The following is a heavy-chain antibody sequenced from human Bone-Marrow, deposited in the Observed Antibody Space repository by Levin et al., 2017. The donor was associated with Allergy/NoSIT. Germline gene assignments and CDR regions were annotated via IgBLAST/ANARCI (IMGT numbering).Heavy chain of an antibody. D-gene: IGHD6-13*01. CDR2: INHSGST. CDR1: GGSFSGYY. J-gene: IGHJ6*03. Sequence: SQTLSLTCAVYGGSFSGYYWSWIRQPPGKGLEWIGEINHSGSTNYNPSLKSRVTISVDTSKNQFSLKLSSVTAADTAVYYCARLPSSSWFQSTRYYYMDGWGKGTTVTVSS. CDR3: ARLPSSSWFQSTRYYYMDG. V-gene: IGHV4-34*01.